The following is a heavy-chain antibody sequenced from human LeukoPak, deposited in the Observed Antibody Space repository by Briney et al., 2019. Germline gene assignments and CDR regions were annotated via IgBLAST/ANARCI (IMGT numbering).Heavy chain of an antibody. V-gene: IGHV3-9*01. D-gene: IGHD2-2*01. J-gene: IGHJ5*02. CDR2: ISWNSGSI. CDR3: AKDRFRYCSSTSSCFDP. Sequence: GGSLRLSCAASGFTFDDYAMHWVRQAPGKGLEWVSGISWNSGSIGYADSVKGRFTISRDNAKNSLYLQMNSLRAEDTALYYCAKDRFRYCSSTSSCFDPWGQGTLVTVSS. CDR1: GFTFDDYA.